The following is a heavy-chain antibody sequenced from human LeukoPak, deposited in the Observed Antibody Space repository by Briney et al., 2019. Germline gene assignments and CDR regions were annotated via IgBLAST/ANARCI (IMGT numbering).Heavy chain of an antibody. CDR2: ISSSGSTI. D-gene: IGHD3-10*02. J-gene: IGHJ6*04. CDR1: GFSFSGYW. CDR3: AELGITMIGGV. Sequence: GGSLRLSCVASGFSFSGYWMNWVRQAPGKGLEWVSYISSSGSTIYYADSVKGRFTISRDNAKNSLYLQMNSLRAEDTAVYYCAELGITMIGGVWGKGTTVTISS. V-gene: IGHV3-48*03.